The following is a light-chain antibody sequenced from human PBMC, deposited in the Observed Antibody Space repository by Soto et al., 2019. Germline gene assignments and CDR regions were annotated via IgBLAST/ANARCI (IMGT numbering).Light chain of an antibody. V-gene: IGKV4-1*01. CDR2: WAS. CDR1: QSILYSSNNKNY. CDR3: QQYNNWRSIS. Sequence: DIVMTQSPYSLAVSLGERATINCKSSQSILYSSNNKNYLVWYQQKPGQPPKVLIYWASTRESGVPDRFSGSGSGTDFTLTISSLQSEDFAVYYCQQYNNWRSISFGQGTRLEIK. J-gene: IGKJ5*01.